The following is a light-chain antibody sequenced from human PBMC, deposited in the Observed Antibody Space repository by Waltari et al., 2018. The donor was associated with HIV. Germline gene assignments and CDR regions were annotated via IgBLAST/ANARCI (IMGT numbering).Light chain of an antibody. J-gene: IGLJ3*02. Sequence: QSALTQPASVSGSPGQSITISCTGTGSDLRDYNSVSWYQDHTGTAPTVIIYEVSNRPSGVSSRFSGSISGNTASLTISGLQAEDEADYFCTSDISSASPEFGGGTKVTVL. CDR3: TSDISSASPE. CDR2: EVS. V-gene: IGLV2-14*01. CDR1: GSDLRDYNS.